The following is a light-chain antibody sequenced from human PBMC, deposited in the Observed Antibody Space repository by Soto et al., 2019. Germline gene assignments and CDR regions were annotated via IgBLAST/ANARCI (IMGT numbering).Light chain of an antibody. Sequence: IRMTQSPSSLSASTGDRVTITCRASQGISSYLAWYQQKPGKAPKLLIYAASTLQSGVPSRFSGSGSGTDFTLTISCLQSEDLATYYCQQYYSYPRTFGQGTKVDIK. V-gene: IGKV1-8*01. CDR2: AAS. J-gene: IGKJ1*01. CDR3: QQYYSYPRT. CDR1: QGISSY.